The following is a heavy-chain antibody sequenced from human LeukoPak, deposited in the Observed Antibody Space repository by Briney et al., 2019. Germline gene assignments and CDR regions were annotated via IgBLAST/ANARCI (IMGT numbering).Heavy chain of an antibody. Sequence: PGRSLRLSCAASGFTFSAYGMHWVRPAPGKGLECVAIIWHDGGNKYYAHSEKGRVTIYRDNSKNTLFLKMNSLRVEDTAVYYCAKDGPEIGNGYYYYMDVWGKGTTVTVSS. J-gene: IGHJ6*03. CDR1: GFTFSAYG. V-gene: IGHV3-33*06. CDR3: AKDGPEIGNGYYYYMDV. CDR2: IWHDGGNK. D-gene: IGHD2-21*01.